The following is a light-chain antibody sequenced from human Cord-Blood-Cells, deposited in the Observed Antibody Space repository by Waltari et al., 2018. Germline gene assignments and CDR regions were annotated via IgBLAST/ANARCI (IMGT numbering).Light chain of an antibody. J-gene: IGLJ1*01. Sequence: QSALTKPASVSGSPGQSITISCTGTSSDVGGYNYVSWYQQHPGKAPKLMIYDVSNRPPGLSIRFSASKSGNTASLTISGLQAEDEADYYCSSYTSSSTLYVFGTGTKVTVL. V-gene: IGLV2-14*01. CDR3: SSYTSSSTLYV. CDR1: SSDVGGYNY. CDR2: DVS.